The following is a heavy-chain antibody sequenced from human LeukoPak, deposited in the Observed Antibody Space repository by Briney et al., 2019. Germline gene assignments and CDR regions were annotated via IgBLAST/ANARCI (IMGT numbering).Heavy chain of an antibody. CDR3: ARSYSSSSIYYYYYGMDV. V-gene: IGHV3-21*01. CDR1: GFTFGTYV. Sequence: PGGSLRLSCEASGFTFGTYVMSWVRQAPGKGLEWVSSISSSSSYIYYADSVKGRFTISRDNAKNSLYLQMNSLRAEDTAVYYCARSYSSSSIYYYYYGMDVWGQGTTVTVSS. D-gene: IGHD6-6*01. CDR2: ISSSSSYI. J-gene: IGHJ6*02.